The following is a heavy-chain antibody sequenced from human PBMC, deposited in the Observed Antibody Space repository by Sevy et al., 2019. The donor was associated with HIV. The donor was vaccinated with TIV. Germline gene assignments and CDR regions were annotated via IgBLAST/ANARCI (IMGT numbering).Heavy chain of an antibody. CDR2: VSSDGREI. D-gene: IGHD7-27*01. CDR3: ARDQLGSMDY. J-gene: IGHJ4*02. V-gene: IGHV3-30*04. Sequence: GGSLRLSCAVSGFTFSTYAMHWVRQAPGKGLECVAIVSSDGREINYADSVKGRFTISRDNSRNTLYVQMKSLRTEDTALYYCARDQLGSMDYWGQGTPVTVSS. CDR1: GFTFSTYA.